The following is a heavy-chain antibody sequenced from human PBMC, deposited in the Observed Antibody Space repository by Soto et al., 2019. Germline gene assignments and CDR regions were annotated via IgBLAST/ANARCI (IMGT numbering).Heavy chain of an antibody. CDR2: TYYRSKWYN. CDR1: GDSVSSNSAA. V-gene: IGHV6-1*01. Sequence: SQTLSLTCAISGDSVSSNSAAGNWIRQSPSRGLEWLGRTYYRSKWYNDYAVSVKSRITINPDTSKNQLSLQLNSVTPEDTAVYYCARDKTSLWFGEFGYGMDVWGQGTTVTVSS. D-gene: IGHD3-10*01. CDR3: ARDKTSLWFGEFGYGMDV. J-gene: IGHJ6*02.